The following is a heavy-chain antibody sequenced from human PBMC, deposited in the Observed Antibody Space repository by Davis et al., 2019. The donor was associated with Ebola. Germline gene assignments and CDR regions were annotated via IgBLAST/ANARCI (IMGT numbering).Heavy chain of an antibody. Sequence: GESLKISCVASGFTFGNYWMNWVRQAPGKGLEWVANIRGDGSEQSYVDSVKGRFTISRDNAKNSLYLEMNSLRAEDTAVFYCARDRWPNLASYYGMDVWGQGTTVTVPS. CDR1: GFTFGNYW. J-gene: IGHJ6*02. D-gene: IGHD4-23*01. CDR2: IRGDGSEQ. V-gene: IGHV3-7*01. CDR3: ARDRWPNLASYYGMDV.